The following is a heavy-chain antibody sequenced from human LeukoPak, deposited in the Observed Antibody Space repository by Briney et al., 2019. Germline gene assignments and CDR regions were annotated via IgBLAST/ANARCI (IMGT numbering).Heavy chain of an antibody. CDR3: ASSSYYDFWSDPGRWYYYYMDV. CDR1: GSTFSSYS. Sequence: QAGGSLRLSCAASGSTFSSYSMNWVRQAPGKGLEWVSYITSSSSKTIYYADSVKGRFTISRDNAKNSLSLQMNSLRAEDTAVYYCASSSYYDFWSDPGRWYYYYMDVWGKGTTVTVSS. CDR2: ITSSSSKTI. D-gene: IGHD3-3*01. V-gene: IGHV3-48*01. J-gene: IGHJ6*03.